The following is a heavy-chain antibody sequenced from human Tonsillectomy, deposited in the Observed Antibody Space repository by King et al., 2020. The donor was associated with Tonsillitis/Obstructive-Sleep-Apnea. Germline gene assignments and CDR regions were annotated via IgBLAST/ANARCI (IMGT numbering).Heavy chain of an antibody. J-gene: IGHJ5*02. CDR3: ARATDYDSGRFDP. D-gene: IGHD3-3*01. CDR2: FYYSGST. Sequence: QLQESGPGLVKPSETLSLTCTVSGDSINSYYWIWIRQPPGKGLEWIGYFYYSGSTKYNPSLKSRVTISVDTSKNQLSLKLSAVTAADTAVYYCARATDYDSGRFDPWGQGTLVTVSS. V-gene: IGHV4-59*01. CDR1: GDSINSYY.